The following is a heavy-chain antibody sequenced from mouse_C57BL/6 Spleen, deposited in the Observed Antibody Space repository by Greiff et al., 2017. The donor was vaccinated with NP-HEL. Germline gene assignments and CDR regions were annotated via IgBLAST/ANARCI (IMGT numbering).Heavy chain of an antibody. D-gene: IGHD1-1*01. CDR1: GYTFTSYW. V-gene: IGHV1-55*01. CDR2: IYPGSGST. CDR3: ARGVLRSYAMDY. Sequence: QVHVKQPGAELVKPGASVKMSCKASGYTFTSYWITWVKQRPGQGLEWIGDIYPGSGSTNYNEKFKSKATLTVDTSSSTAYMQLSSLTSEDSAVYYCARGVLRSYAMDYWGQGTSVTVSS. J-gene: IGHJ4*01.